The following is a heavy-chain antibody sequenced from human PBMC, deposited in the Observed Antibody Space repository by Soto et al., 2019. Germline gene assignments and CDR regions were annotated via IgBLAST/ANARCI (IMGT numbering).Heavy chain of an antibody. CDR3: ARDVRSRRYDL. V-gene: IGHV3-33*01. J-gene: IGHJ5*02. D-gene: IGHD3-10*02. CDR2: IWYDGSNK. Sequence: QVQLVESRGGVVQPGRSLRLSCAASGFTIRNYGMHWVRQAPGKGLEWLAVIWYDGSNKYYADSVKGRFTISRDNSKNTLYLEMNSLRVEDTAVYYCARDVRSRRYDLWGQGTLVIVSS. CDR1: GFTIRNYG.